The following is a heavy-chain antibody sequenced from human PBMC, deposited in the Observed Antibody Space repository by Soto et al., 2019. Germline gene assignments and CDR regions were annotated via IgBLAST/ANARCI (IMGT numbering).Heavy chain of an antibody. J-gene: IGHJ3*01. V-gene: IGHV3-53*01. D-gene: IGHD1-1*01. Sequence: DVQLVESGGGLIQPGESLRLSCAAFGFTISGKKYVAWVRQAPGKGLEWVSALYDLDGSFYAASVKGRFTTSSDSSKTTVYLQMNDLRHDDTAVYYCATWNEREHAYDVWGQGTPVTVSS. CDR1: GFTISGKKY. CDR3: ATWNEREHAYDV. CDR2: LYDLDGS.